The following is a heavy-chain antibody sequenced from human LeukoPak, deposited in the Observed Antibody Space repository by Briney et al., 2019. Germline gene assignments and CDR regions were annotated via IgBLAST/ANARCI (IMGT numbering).Heavy chain of an antibody. CDR1: GFTFSSYG. V-gene: IGHV3-33*01. CDR3: ARYYYGSGSYYSPDDAFDI. J-gene: IGHJ3*02. CDR2: IWYDGSNK. Sequence: GGSLRLSCAASGFTFSSYGMHWVRQAPGKGLEWVAVIWYDGSNKYYADSVKGRFTISRDNSKNTLYLQMNSLRAEDTAVYYCARYYYGSGSYYSPDDAFDIWGQGTMVTVSS. D-gene: IGHD3-10*01.